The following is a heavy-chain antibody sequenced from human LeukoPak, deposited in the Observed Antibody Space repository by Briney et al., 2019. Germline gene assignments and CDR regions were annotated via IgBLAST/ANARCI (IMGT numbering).Heavy chain of an antibody. CDR1: GFTFSSYA. Sequence: PGGPLRLSCAASGFTFSSYAMHWVRQAPGKGVEYVSAISSNGGSTYYANSVKGRFTISRDNSKNTLYLQMGSLRAEDMAVYYCAREAYCSGGSCYSGAFDIWGQGTMVTVSS. CDR2: ISSNGGST. CDR3: AREAYCSGGSCYSGAFDI. J-gene: IGHJ3*02. D-gene: IGHD2-15*01. V-gene: IGHV3-64*01.